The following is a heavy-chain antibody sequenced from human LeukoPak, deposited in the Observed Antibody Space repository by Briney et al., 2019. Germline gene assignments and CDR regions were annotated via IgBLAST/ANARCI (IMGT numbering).Heavy chain of an antibody. J-gene: IGHJ4*02. CDR3: ARDLSAAGSRYYFDY. CDR1: GFTFSSYA. Sequence: GGSLRLSCAASGFTFSSYAMHWVRRAPGKGLEWVAVISYDGSNKYYADSVKGRFTISRDNSKNTLYLQMNSLRAEDTAVYYCARDLSAAGSRYYFDYWGQGTLVTVSS. CDR2: ISYDGSNK. V-gene: IGHV3-30-3*01. D-gene: IGHD6-13*01.